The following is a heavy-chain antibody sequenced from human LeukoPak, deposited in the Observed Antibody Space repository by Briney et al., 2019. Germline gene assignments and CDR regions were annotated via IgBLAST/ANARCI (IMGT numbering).Heavy chain of an antibody. J-gene: IGHJ3*02. CDR1: GYSFTSYW. V-gene: IGHV5-10-1*01. Sequence: GESLRISCKGSGYSFTSYWISWLRQMPGKGLEWMGRIDPSDSYTNYSPSFQGHVTISADKSISTAYLQWSSLKASDTAMYYCARHTILNYGDYPDAFDIWGQGTMVTVSS. CDR3: ARHTILNYGDYPDAFDI. D-gene: IGHD4-17*01. CDR2: IDPSDSYT.